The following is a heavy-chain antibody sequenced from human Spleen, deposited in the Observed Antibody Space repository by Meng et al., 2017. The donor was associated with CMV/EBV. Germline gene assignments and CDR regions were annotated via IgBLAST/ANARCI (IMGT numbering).Heavy chain of an antibody. D-gene: IGHD2-2*02. CDR1: GFTFSSYE. CDR2: ISSSGSTI. CDR3: ARDTGYCSSTSCYIPYWYFDL. J-gene: IGHJ2*01. Sequence: GGSLRLSCAASGFTFSSYEMNWVRQAPGKGLEWVSYISSSGSTIYYADSVKGRFTISRDNAKNSLYLQMNSLRAEDTAVYYCARDTGYCSSTSCYIPYWYFDLWGRGTLVTVSS. V-gene: IGHV3-48*03.